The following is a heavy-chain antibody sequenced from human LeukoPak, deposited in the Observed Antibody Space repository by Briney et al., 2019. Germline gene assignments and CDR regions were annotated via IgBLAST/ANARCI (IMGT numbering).Heavy chain of an antibody. J-gene: IGHJ4*02. Sequence: PSETLSLTCTVSGGSISSYYWSWIRQPPGKGLGWIGYIYHSGSTNYNPSLKSRVTISVDTSKNQFSLKLSSVTAADTAVYYCARNFWSGFDYWGQGTLVTVSS. CDR2: IYHSGST. V-gene: IGHV4-59*01. CDR1: GGSISSYY. D-gene: IGHD3-3*01. CDR3: ARNFWSGFDY.